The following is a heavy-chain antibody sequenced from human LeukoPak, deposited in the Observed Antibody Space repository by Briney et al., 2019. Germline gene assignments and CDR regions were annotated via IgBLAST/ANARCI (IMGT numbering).Heavy chain of an antibody. J-gene: IGHJ3*02. Sequence: GGSRRLSCAASGFTFSNYAMSWVRQAPGKGLEWVSGITARADSTYYADSVKGRVTISRDNSKNTLFLQLNSLRAEDAAVYYCAKTYMWSIDAFHIWGQGTMVTVSS. D-gene: IGHD2-8*02. CDR2: ITARADST. CDR1: GFTFSNYA. V-gene: IGHV3-23*01. CDR3: AKTYMWSIDAFHI.